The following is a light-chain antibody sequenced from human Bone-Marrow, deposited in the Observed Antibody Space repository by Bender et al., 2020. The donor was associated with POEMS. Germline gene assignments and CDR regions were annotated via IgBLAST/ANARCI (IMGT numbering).Light chain of an antibody. CDR2: ENF. CDR1: SGDVGSFDL. Sequence: QSALTQPASVSGSPGQSITISCTGTSGDVGSFDLVSWYQRHPGKAPKLMIYENFKRPSGVSSRFSGSKSGNTASLTISGLQAEDEADYFCCSFAVSSTFVFGSGTTVTVL. V-gene: IGLV2-23*01. J-gene: IGLJ1*01. CDR3: CSFAVSSTFV.